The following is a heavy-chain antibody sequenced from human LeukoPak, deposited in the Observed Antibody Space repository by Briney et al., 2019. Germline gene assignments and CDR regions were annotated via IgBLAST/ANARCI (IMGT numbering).Heavy chain of an antibody. J-gene: IGHJ6*02. Sequence: GGSLRLSCAASGFTFSSYAMSWVRQAPGKGLEWVSAISGSGGSTYYADSVKGRFTISRDNSKTTLYLQMNSLRAEDTAVYYWSKGRVVTMVRAAPMVYYYHGMDVWGQGTTVTVSS. V-gene: IGHV3-23*01. CDR1: GFTFSSYA. D-gene: IGHD3-10*01. CDR2: ISGSGGST. CDR3: SKGRVVTMVRAAPMVYYYHGMDV.